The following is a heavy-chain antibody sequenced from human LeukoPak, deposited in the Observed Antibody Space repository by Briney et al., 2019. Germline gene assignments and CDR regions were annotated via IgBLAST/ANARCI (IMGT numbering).Heavy chain of an antibody. D-gene: IGHD2/OR15-2a*01. CDR2: IYSSGST. CDR3: ARDLGEFSPYYFDY. J-gene: IGHJ4*02. CDR1: GGSISSSSYY. Sequence: SETLSLTCTVSGGSISSSSYYWGWIRQPPGKGLEWIGSIYSSGSTYYNPSLKSRVTISVDTSKNQFSLKLSSVTAADTAVYYCARDLGEFSPYYFDYWGQGTLVTVSS. V-gene: IGHV4-39*07.